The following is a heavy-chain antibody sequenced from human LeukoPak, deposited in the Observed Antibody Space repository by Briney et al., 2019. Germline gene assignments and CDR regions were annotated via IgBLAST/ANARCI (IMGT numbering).Heavy chain of an antibody. J-gene: IGHJ4*02. CDR2: IYSGGST. Sequence: GGSLRLSCAASGFTVSSNYMSWVRQAPGKGLEWVSVIYSGGSTYYADSVKGRFTISRDNSKNTLYLQMNSLRAEDTAVYYCARDLLAAAGTASDWGQGTLVTVSS. CDR3: ARDLLAAAGTASD. D-gene: IGHD6-13*01. V-gene: IGHV3-53*01. CDR1: GFTVSSNY.